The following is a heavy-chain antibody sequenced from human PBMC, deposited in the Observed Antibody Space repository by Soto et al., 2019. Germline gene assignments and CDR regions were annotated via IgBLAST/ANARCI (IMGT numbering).Heavy chain of an antibody. J-gene: IGHJ4*02. CDR3: ASGTMTTVTTGYFDY. D-gene: IGHD4-17*01. CDR1: GGTFSSYA. CDR2: IIPIFGTA. Sequence: ASVKVSCKASGGTFSSYAISWVRQAPGQGLEWMGGIIPIFGTANYAQKFQGRVTITADESTSTAYMELSSLRSEDTAVYYCASGTMTTVTTGYFDYWGQGTLVTVSS. V-gene: IGHV1-69*13.